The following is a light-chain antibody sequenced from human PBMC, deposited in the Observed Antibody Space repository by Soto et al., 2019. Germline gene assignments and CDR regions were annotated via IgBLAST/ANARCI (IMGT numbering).Light chain of an antibody. CDR3: SSYTSSITYG. CDR1: SSEIGDYNY. CDR2: GVN. Sequence: QSVLTQPASVSGSPGQSITISCPGTSSEIGDYNYVSWYQQRPEKAPELMIYGVNNRPPGVSNRFSGSKSGNTASLTISGLQAEDEADYYCSSYTSSITYGFGTGTKVTVL. V-gene: IGLV2-14*01. J-gene: IGLJ1*01.